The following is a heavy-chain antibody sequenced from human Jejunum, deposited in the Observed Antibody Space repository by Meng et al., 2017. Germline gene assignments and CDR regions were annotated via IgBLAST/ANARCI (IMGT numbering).Heavy chain of an antibody. CDR1: GFAFGSDA. D-gene: IGHD2-2*01. CDR3: AKLVRS. J-gene: IGHJ5*02. CDR2: ITGGSNST. Sequence: GGSLRLSCAASGFAFGSDAMSWVRQAPGKGLEWVSVITGGSNSTYYADSVKGRFTISRDNSKNTLYLQMNSLRVEDTAIYYCAKLVRSWGQGTLVTVSS. V-gene: IGHV3-23*01.